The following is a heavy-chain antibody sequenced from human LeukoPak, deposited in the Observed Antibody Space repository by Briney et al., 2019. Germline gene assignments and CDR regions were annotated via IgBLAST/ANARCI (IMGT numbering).Heavy chain of an antibody. V-gene: IGHV3-30*18. D-gene: IGHD5-18*01. J-gene: IGHJ4*02. CDR2: ISYDGNNK. CDR1: GFIFNSYG. Sequence: GGSLRLSCAASGFIFNSYGMHWVRQAPGKGLEWVAVISYDGNNKYYADSVKGRFTISRDNSKNTLYLQMNSLRVEDAAVYYCAKTTAMVWNGYFDYWGQGTLVTVSS. CDR3: AKTTAMVWNGYFDY.